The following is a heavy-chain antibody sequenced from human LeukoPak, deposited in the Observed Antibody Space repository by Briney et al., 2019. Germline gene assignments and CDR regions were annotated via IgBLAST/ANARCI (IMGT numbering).Heavy chain of an antibody. CDR1: GYAFTTYF. CDR3: ARATSYDANDY. Sequence: ASVEVSCKASGYAFTTYFIHWVRQAPGQGLEWMGIINPSDGVTTYAQQFQGRVTMTRDTSTSTVHMELSSLRPEDTAVYYCARATSYDANDYWGQGTLVTVSS. CDR2: INPSDGVT. J-gene: IGHJ4*02. D-gene: IGHD5-12*01. V-gene: IGHV1-46*01.